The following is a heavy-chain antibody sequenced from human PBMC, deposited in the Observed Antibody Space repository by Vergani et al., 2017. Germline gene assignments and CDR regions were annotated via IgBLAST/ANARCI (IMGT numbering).Heavy chain of an antibody. CDR2: VSGRGGTT. CDR1: GFTFKSHA. CDR3: AKGCLSVVVPAAPYFFDS. D-gene: IGHD2-2*01. J-gene: IGHJ4*02. V-gene: IGHV3-23*01. Sequence: DVQLLESGGGLAQPGGSLRLSCAASGFTFKSHAMSWVRQAPGKGLEWVSTVSGRGGTTYYADYVKGRFTTSRDNSKNTLFLQLNNLRVDDTAVYYCAKGCLSVVVPAAPYFFDSWGQGTLVTVSS.